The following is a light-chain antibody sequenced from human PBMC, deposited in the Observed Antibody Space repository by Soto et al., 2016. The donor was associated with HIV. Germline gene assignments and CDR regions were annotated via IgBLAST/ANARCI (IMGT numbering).Light chain of an antibody. CDR1: QDINNY. V-gene: IGKV1-16*02. CDR2: GAS. J-gene: IGKJ2*01. Sequence: DIQMTQSPSSLSASVGDTVTITCRASQDINNYLAWFQQKPGKAPKSLIYGASTLQSGVSSKFSGSRSGTDFTLTISSLQPEDSASYFCLQDYDRPYTFGQGTKLEIK. CDR3: LQDYDRPYT.